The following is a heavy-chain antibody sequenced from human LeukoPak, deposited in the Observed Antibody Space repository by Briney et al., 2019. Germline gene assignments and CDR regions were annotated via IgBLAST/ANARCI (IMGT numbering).Heavy chain of an antibody. D-gene: IGHD5-12*01. CDR2: INNDGSSI. V-gene: IGHV3-74*01. J-gene: IGHJ5*02. Sequence: PGGSLRLSCAASGFTFSNYWMHWVRQAPGKGLEWVSRINNDGSSIIYADSVKGRFTVSRDNAKNTLYLQMNSLRAEDTAVYYRARGATASFDPWGQGTLVAVS. CDR1: GFTFSNYW. CDR3: ARGATASFDP.